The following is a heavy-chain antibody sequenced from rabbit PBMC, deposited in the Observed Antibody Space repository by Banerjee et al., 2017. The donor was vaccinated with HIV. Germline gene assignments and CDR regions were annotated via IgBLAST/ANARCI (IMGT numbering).Heavy chain of an antibody. V-gene: IGHV1S47*01. Sequence: QEQLVESGGGLVQPGGSLKLSCKASGFDFSSYGVSWVRQAPGKGLEWIGYIDPVFGSTYYASWVNGRFTISLDNAQNTVFLQMTSLTAADTATYFCVRAGVYAGSSSYTGFDFNLWGPGTLVTVS. CDR1: GFDFSSYG. J-gene: IGHJ4*01. CDR2: IDPVFGST. CDR3: VRAGVYAGSSSYTGFDFNL. D-gene: IGHD8-1*01.